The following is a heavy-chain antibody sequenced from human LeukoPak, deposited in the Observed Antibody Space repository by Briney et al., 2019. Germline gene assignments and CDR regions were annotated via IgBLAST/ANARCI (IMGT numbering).Heavy chain of an antibody. J-gene: IGHJ6*02. Sequence: GGSLRLSCAASGFTFSSYAMSWVRQAPGKGLEWVSSISSSSSYIYYADSVKGRFTISRDNAKNSLYLQMNSLRAEDTAVYYCARVWDCSSTSCYGGMDVWGQGTTVTVSS. CDR1: GFTFSSYA. V-gene: IGHV3-21*01. D-gene: IGHD2-2*01. CDR2: ISSSSSYI. CDR3: ARVWDCSSTSCYGGMDV.